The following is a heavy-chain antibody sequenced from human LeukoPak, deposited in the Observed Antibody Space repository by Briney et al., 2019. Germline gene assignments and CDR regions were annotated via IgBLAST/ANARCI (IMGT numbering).Heavy chain of an antibody. Sequence: GGSLRLSCAASGFTFSSYDMHWARQATGKGLEWVSAIGIAGNTFYAGSVKGRFTISRENAKNSLYLQINSLRAGDTAVYYCARSYGSGTNDAFDIWGQGTMVTVSS. J-gene: IGHJ3*02. D-gene: IGHD3-10*01. CDR3: ARSYGSGTNDAFDI. CDR2: IGIAGNT. CDR1: GFTFSSYD. V-gene: IGHV3-13*01.